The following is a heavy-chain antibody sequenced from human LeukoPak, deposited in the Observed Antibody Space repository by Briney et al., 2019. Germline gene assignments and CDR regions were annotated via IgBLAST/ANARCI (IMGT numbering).Heavy chain of an antibody. Sequence: GGSLRLSCAASGFTFSSYAMGWVRQAPGKGLEWVSAISGSGGSTYYADSVKGRFTISRDNSKNTLYLQMNRLRAEDTAVYYCAKDKARYFDWLSYWGQGTLVTVSS. D-gene: IGHD3-9*01. CDR3: AKDKARYFDWLSY. CDR2: ISGSGGST. J-gene: IGHJ4*02. V-gene: IGHV3-23*01. CDR1: GFTFSSYA.